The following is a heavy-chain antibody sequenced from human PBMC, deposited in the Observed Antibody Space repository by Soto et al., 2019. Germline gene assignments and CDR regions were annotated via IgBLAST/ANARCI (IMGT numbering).Heavy chain of an antibody. CDR3: AKEAYDSSGYYYGSDFDY. V-gene: IGHV3-23*01. Sequence: GGSLRLSCAASGFTFSSYSMSWVRQAPGKGLEWVSAISGSGGSTYYADSVKGRFTISRDNSKNTLYLQMNSLRAEDTAVYYCAKEAYDSSGYYYGSDFDYWGQGTLVTVSS. CDR1: GFTFSSYS. CDR2: ISGSGGST. J-gene: IGHJ4*02. D-gene: IGHD3-22*01.